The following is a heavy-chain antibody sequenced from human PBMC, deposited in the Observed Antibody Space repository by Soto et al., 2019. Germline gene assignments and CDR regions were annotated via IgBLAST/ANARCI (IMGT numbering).Heavy chain of an antibody. D-gene: IGHD2-2*01. CDR3: AKDAVPALLYSRTYNWFDP. CDR2: ISYDGSNK. Sequence: GGSLRLSCAASGFTFSSYGMHWVRQAPGKGLEWVAVISYDGSNKYYADSVKGRFTISRDNSKNTLYLQMNSLRAEDTAVYYCAKDAVPALLYSRTYNWFDPWGQGTLVTVSS. V-gene: IGHV3-30*18. CDR1: GFTFSSYG. J-gene: IGHJ5*02.